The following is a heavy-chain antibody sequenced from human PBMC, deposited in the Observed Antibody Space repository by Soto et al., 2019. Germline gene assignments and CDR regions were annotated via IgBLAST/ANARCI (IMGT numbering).Heavy chain of an antibody. CDR2: IYYSGST. V-gene: IGHV4-59*01. Sequence: PSETLSLTCTVSGGSTSSYYWSWIRQPPGKGLEWIGYIYYSGSTNYNPSLKSRVTISVDTSKNQFSLKLSSVTAADTAVYYCARGVDTAMVTFAYWGQGTLVTVSS. CDR3: ARGVDTAMVTFAY. CDR1: GGSTSSYY. D-gene: IGHD5-18*01. J-gene: IGHJ4*02.